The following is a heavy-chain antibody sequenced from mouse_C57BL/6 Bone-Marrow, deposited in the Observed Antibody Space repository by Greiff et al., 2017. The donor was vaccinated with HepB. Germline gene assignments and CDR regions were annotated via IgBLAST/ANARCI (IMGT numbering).Heavy chain of an antibody. Sequence: EVMLVESGGGLVQPKGSLKLSCAASGFRFNTYAMNWVRQAPGKGLEWVARIRSKSNNYATYYADSVKDRFTISRDDSESMLYLQMNNLKTEDTAMDYCVRHGVYYAMDYWGQGTSVTVSS. J-gene: IGHJ4*01. CDR1: GFRFNTYA. CDR3: VRHGVYYAMDY. CDR2: IRSKSNNYAT. V-gene: IGHV10-1*01.